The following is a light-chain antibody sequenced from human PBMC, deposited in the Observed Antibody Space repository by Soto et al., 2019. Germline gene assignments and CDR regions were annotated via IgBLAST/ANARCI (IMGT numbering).Light chain of an antibody. CDR1: QSVSNNY. Sequence: EVELTQSPGTLSLSPGERASLSCRASQSVSNNYLAWYQQKPGQSPKLLIFGSSDRATGIPDRFSGSGSGTDFTLTISRLEPEDFAVYYCQQYGSSPPYTFGQGTNLEI. CDR3: QQYGSSPPYT. J-gene: IGKJ2*01. V-gene: IGKV3-20*01. CDR2: GSS.